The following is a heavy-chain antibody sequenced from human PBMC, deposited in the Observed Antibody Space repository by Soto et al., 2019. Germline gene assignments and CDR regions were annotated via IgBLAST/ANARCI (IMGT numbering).Heavy chain of an antibody. Sequence: ASVKVSCKASGYSFTSLDINCVRQTTGQGLEWMGWMQPSSGRTGYAQKFQGGVTMTRDTSINTAYMELSSLTSDDTAFYYCARGVTAGVDYWGQGTLVTVSS. V-gene: IGHV1-8*01. D-gene: IGHD1-26*01. CDR2: MQPSSGRT. CDR3: ARGVTAGVDY. J-gene: IGHJ4*02. CDR1: GYSFTSLD.